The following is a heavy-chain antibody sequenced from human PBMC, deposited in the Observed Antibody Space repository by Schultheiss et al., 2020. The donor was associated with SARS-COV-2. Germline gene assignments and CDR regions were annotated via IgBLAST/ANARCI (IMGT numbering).Heavy chain of an antibody. D-gene: IGHD1-7*01. V-gene: IGHV3-73*01. J-gene: IGHJ6*02. Sequence: GGSLRLSCAASGFTFSGSAMHWVRQASGKGLEWVGRIRSKANSYATAYAASVKGRFTISADKSISTAYLQWSSLQASDTAMYYCARRAGTTIYNYYDMDVWGQGTTVTVSS. CDR1: GFTFSGSA. CDR3: ARRAGTTIYNYYDMDV. CDR2: IRSKANSYAT.